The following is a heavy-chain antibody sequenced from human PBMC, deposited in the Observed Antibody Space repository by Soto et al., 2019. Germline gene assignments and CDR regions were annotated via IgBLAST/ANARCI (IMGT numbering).Heavy chain of an antibody. Sequence: SETLSLTCTVSGGSISSYYWSWIRQPPGKGLEWIGYIYYSGSTNYNPSLKSRVTISVDTSKNQFSLKLSSVTAADTAVYYCARQVVVVVAATPVDWFDPWGQGTLVTVS. V-gene: IGHV4-59*08. D-gene: IGHD2-15*01. CDR1: GGSISSYY. CDR2: IYYSGST. CDR3: ARQVVVVVAATPVDWFDP. J-gene: IGHJ5*02.